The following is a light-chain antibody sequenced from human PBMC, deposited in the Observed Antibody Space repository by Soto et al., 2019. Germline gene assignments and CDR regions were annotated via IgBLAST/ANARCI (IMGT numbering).Light chain of an antibody. CDR3: MQARQTPWT. V-gene: IGKV2-28*01. Sequence: DIVMTQSPLSLPVTPGEPASISCRSSQSLLHSDGYIYLEWYLQRPGQSPQLLICLGSNRASGVPDRFSGSGSGTHFTLTISRVEAEDFGVYYCMQARQTPWTFGQGTRVEVK. CDR2: LGS. J-gene: IGKJ1*01. CDR1: QSLLHSDGYIY.